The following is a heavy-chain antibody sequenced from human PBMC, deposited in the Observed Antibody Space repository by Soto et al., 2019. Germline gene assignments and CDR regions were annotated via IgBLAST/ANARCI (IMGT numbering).Heavy chain of an antibody. J-gene: IGHJ6*02. CDR1: GFTFSSYS. CDR2: ISSSSSYI. Sequence: EVQLVESGGGLVKPGGSLRLSCAASGFTFSSYSMNWVRQAPGKGLEWVSSISSSSSYIYYADSVKGRFTISRDNAKNSLYLQMNSLRAEDTAVYYCARDLFVAVRGVHYYYGMDVWGQGTTVTVSS. V-gene: IGHV3-21*01. CDR3: ARDLFVAVRGVHYYYGMDV. D-gene: IGHD3-10*01.